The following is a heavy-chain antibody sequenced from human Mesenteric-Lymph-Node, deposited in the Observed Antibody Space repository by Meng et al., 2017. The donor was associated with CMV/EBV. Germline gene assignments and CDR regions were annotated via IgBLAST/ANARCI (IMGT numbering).Heavy chain of an antibody. D-gene: IGHD4-17*01. Sequence: SETLSLTCTVSGGSISSYYWSWIRQPPGKGLEWIGYIYYSGSTNYNPSLKSRVTISVDTSKNQFSLKLSSVTAADTAVYYCARGLADGDYYFDYWGQGTLVTVSS. CDR2: IYYSGST. J-gene: IGHJ4*02. V-gene: IGHV4-59*01. CDR1: GGSISSYY. CDR3: ARGLADGDYYFDY.